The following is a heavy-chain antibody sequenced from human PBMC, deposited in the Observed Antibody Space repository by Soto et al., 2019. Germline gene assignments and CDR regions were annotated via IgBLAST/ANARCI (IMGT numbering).Heavy chain of an antibody. Sequence: SETLSLTCTVSGGSISSYYWSWIRQPPGKGLEWIGYIYHSGSTYYNPSLKSRVTISVDTSKNQFSLKLSSVTAADTAVYYCATQEVGGSYVYTFDPWGQGTLVTVSS. D-gene: IGHD1-26*01. CDR3: ATQEVGGSYVYTFDP. CDR1: GGSISSYY. CDR2: IYHSGST. V-gene: IGHV4-59*04. J-gene: IGHJ5*02.